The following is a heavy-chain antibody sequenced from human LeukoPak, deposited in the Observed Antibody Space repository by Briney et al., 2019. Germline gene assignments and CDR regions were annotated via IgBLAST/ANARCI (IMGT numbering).Heavy chain of an antibody. V-gene: IGHV3-23*01. D-gene: IGHD1-26*01. Sequence: GGSLRLSCAASVHTFSRYAMSWAPQAPGRALEGVSDISYNGGNIYYADTVKRRFTISRDNAKNSLYLQMNSLRAEDTAVYYCARALGWELLRYYFDYWGQGTLVTVSS. CDR1: VHTFSRYA. CDR3: ARALGWELLRYYFDY. J-gene: IGHJ4*02. CDR2: ISYNGGNI.